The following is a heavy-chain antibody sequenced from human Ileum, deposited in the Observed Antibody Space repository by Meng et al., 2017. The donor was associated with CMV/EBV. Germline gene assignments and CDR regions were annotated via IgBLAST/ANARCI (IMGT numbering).Heavy chain of an antibody. D-gene: IGHD3-22*01. J-gene: IGHJ4*02. CDR1: GSITSGGYY. Sequence: GSITSGGYYWNWIRQHPGKCLEWIGSISYSGNAYSSQSLKSRLTISADTSSNQFSLKLSSVTAADTAVYYCARGGSNSAGYYSPFYWGQGTLVTVSS. CDR2: ISYSGNA. V-gene: IGHV4-31*02. CDR3: ARGGSNSAGYYSPFY.